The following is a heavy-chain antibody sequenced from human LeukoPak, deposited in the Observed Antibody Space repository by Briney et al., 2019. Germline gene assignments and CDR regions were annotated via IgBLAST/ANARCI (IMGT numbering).Heavy chain of an antibody. J-gene: IGHJ6*02. CDR1: GYTFTSHF. CDR2: ASAYNGNA. V-gene: IGHV1-18*04. Sequence: ASVKVSCQAAGYTFTSHFISWVRQAPGQGLEWMGWASAYNGNANYAQKFLGRVTMTTDTTTSTAYMELRSLRSDDTAVFYCARANYFSGMDVWGQGTPVTVSS. CDR3: ARANYFSGMDV.